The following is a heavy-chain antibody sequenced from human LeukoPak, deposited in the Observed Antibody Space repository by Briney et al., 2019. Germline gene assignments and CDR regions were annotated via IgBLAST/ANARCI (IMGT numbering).Heavy chain of an antibody. CDR2: IPYDGSNK. J-gene: IGHJ4*02. CDR1: GFTFSSYG. CDR3: ARDSIDSYGYNDY. D-gene: IGHD5-18*01. V-gene: IGHV3-30*03. Sequence: GGSLRLSCAASGFTFSSYGMHWVRQAPGKGLEWVAVIPYDGSNKYYADSVKGRFTISRDNSKNTLYLQMNSLRAEDTAVYYCARDSIDSYGYNDYWGQGTLVTVSS.